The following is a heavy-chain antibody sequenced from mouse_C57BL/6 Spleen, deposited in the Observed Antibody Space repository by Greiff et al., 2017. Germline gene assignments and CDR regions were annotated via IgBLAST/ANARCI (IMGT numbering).Heavy chain of an antibody. CDR3: ARDGYATTPQGFAY. V-gene: IGHV3-1*01. CDR2: ISYIGST. J-gene: IGHJ3*01. CDR1: GYSITSGYN. D-gene: IGHD1-1*01. Sequence: EVKLMESGPGLVKPSQSLSLTCTVSGYSITSGYNWHWIRHFPGNKLEWMGYISYIGSTNYNPSLKSRISITHDTAKTHFFLKLNSVTTEDTATYYCARDGYATTPQGFAYWGQGTLVTVSA.